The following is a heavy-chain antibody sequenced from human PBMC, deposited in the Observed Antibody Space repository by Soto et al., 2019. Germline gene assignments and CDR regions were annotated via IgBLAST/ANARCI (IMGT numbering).Heavy chain of an antibody. Sequence: PGGSLRLSCAASGFTFSSYAMSWVRQAPGKGLEWVSAISGSGGSTYYADSVKGRFTISRDNSKNTLYLQMNSLRAEDTAVYYCAKGRPDSSGYPILIPFDYWGQGTLVTVSS. V-gene: IGHV3-23*01. D-gene: IGHD3-22*01. CDR2: ISGSGGST. CDR1: GFTFSSYA. J-gene: IGHJ4*02. CDR3: AKGRPDSSGYPILIPFDY.